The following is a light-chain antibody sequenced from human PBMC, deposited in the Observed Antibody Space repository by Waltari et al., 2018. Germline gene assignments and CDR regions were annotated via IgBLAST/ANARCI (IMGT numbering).Light chain of an antibody. CDR1: QSVSSS. V-gene: IGKV3-15*01. Sequence: EIVLTQSPATLSLSPGERATLSCRASQSVSSSLAWYQQKPGQALRLLIYGSSTRATGIPDRFSGSGSGTDFTLTISSLEPEDFSVYYCQQYSNWPLTFGGGTKVEIK. J-gene: IGKJ4*01. CDR3: QQYSNWPLT. CDR2: GSS.